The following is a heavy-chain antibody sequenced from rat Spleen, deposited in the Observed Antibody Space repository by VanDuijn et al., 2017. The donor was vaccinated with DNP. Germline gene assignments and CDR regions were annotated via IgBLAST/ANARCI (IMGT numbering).Heavy chain of an antibody. CDR3: ARHRTIMPYYYVMDA. D-gene: IGHD1-12*01. J-gene: IGHJ4*01. CDR2: ISYDSGTT. Sequence: EVQLVESGGGLVQPGRSLKLSCAASGFSFSDYYMAWVRQAPTKGLEWVASISYDSGTTYYRDSVKGRFTISRNNAESSLYLQMTSLRSEDTATYYCARHRTIMPYYYVMDAWGQGASVTVSS. CDR1: GFSFSDYY. V-gene: IGHV5-20*01.